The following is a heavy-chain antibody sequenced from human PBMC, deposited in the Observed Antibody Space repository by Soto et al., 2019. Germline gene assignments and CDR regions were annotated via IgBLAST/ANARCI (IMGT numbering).Heavy chain of an antibody. CDR3: ARDLLDWLQDYYYDYMDV. Sequence: QVQLVESGGGVVQPGRSLRLSCAASGFTFSSYGMHWVRQAPGKGLEWVAVIWYDGSNKYYADSVKGRFTISRDNSKNTLYLQMHSLRAEDTAVYYGARDLLDWLQDYYYDYMDVWGKGTTGTVSS. V-gene: IGHV3-33*01. CDR1: GFTFSSYG. D-gene: IGHD3-3*01. CDR2: IWYDGSNK. J-gene: IGHJ6*03.